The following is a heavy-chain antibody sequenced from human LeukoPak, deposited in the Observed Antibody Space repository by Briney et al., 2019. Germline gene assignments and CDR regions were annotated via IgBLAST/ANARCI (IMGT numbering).Heavy chain of an antibody. V-gene: IGHV1-2*02. D-gene: IGHD4-17*01. Sequence: ASVKVSRKASGYTFTGSYMHWVRQAPGQGLEWMGWINPNSGGTNYAQKFQGRVTMTRDTSITTAYMELSRLTSDDTAVYYCARDLASVAVTTSDYWGQGTLVTVSS. CDR2: INPNSGGT. CDR3: ARDLASVAVTTSDY. J-gene: IGHJ4*02. CDR1: GYTFTGSY.